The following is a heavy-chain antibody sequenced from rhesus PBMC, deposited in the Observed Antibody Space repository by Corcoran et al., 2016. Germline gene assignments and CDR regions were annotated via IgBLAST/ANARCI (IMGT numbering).Heavy chain of an antibody. Sequence: QVQLQESGPGLVKPSETLSLTCAVSGASISSYWWSWIRPPPGKGLEGIGEINGKSGSTYYNPSLKSRVTISKDASKNQFSLKLSSVTAADTAVYYCARGLVGSQGSWGQGVVVTVSS. J-gene: IGHJ6*01. D-gene: IGHD3-34*01. CDR1: GASISSYW. V-gene: IGHV4-80*01. CDR2: INGKSGST. CDR3: ARGLVGSQGS.